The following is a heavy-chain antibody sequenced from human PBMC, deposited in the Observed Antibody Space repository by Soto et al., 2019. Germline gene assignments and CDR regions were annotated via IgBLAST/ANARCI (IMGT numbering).Heavy chain of an antibody. D-gene: IGHD5-18*01. CDR1: GGSVSSGSYY. CDR3: ARESDTAMLGGHWFDP. Sequence: SETLSLTCTVSGGSVSSGSYYWSWIRQPPGKGLEWIGYIYYSGSTNYNPSLKSRVTISVDTSKNQFSLKLSSVTAADTAVYYCARESDTAMLGGHWFDPWGQGTLVTVSS. CDR2: IYYSGST. J-gene: IGHJ5*02. V-gene: IGHV4-61*01.